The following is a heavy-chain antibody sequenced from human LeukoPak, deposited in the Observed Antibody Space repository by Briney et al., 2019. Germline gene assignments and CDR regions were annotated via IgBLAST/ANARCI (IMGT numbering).Heavy chain of an antibody. J-gene: IGHJ6*03. CDR2: INTNTGNP. CDR3: ARGCEFYYYYMDV. Sequence: ASVKVSCKASGYTFTSYAMNWVRQAPGQGLEWMGWINTNTGNPTYAQGFTGRFVFSLDTSLSTAYLQISSLKAEDTAVYYCARGCEFYYYYMDVWGKGTTVTVSS. V-gene: IGHV7-4-1*02. D-gene: IGHD3-10*01. CDR1: GYTFTSYA.